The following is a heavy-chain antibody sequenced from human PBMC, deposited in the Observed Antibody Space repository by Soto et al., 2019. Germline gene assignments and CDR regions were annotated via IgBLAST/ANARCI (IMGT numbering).Heavy chain of an antibody. CDR3: AGGMAGLDV. V-gene: IGHV3-74*01. Sequence: EVQLVESGGGLVQPGGSLRLSCAASGLSFNIYWMHWVRQVPGKGLVWLARINSDRSHTIYVDSVKGRFTISRDNAKNTVFLQMDSLRDEDTGVYYCAGGMAGLDVWGQGTTVTVSS. J-gene: IGHJ6*02. CDR1: GLSFNIYW. CDR2: INSDRSHT.